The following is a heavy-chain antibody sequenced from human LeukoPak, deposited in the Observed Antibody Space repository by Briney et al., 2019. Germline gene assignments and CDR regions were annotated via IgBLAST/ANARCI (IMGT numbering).Heavy chain of an antibody. Sequence: PGGSLRLSCAASGFTFSSHRMYWVRQAPGKGLVWVSRISSDGSSIAYTDSVRGRFTISRDNAKNTLYLQMNSLRAEDTAVYYCARETYGGNSVVGYFDYWGQGTLVTVSS. CDR2: ISSDGSSI. CDR1: GFTFSSHR. CDR3: ARETYGGNSVVGYFDY. J-gene: IGHJ4*02. D-gene: IGHD4-23*01. V-gene: IGHV3-74*01.